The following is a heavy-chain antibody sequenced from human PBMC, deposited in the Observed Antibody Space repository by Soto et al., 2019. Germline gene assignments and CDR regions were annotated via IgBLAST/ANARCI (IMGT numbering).Heavy chain of an antibody. D-gene: IGHD4-17*01. CDR3: ARGDYGDYSYFDS. CDR1: GASISGGGYA. V-gene: IGHV4-30-2*01. CDR2: IYHSGST. J-gene: IGHJ4*02. Sequence: SETLSLACAVSGASISGGGYAWSWIRQPPGKGLEWIGYIYHSGSTYYNPSLKSRVTISVDRSKKEFSLRLSPVTAADTAVYYCARGDYGDYSYFDSWGRGTLVTVSS.